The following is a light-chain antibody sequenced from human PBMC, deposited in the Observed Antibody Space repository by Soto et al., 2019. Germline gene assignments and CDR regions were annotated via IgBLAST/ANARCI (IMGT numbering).Light chain of an antibody. CDR3: QQYYTYPLT. J-gene: IGKJ4*01. Sequence: DIQMTQSPSTLSASVGDRVTITCRASQSISSWLAWYQQKPGKAPKLLIYKASSLESGVTSRFSGSGSGTEVALTISSLQPDEFATYDCQQYYTYPLTCGGGTKVEIK. CDR2: KAS. CDR1: QSISSW. V-gene: IGKV1-5*03.